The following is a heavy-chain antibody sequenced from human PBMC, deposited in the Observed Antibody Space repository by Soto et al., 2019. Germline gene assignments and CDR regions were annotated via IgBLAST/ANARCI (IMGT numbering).Heavy chain of an antibody. V-gene: IGHV1-18*04. CDR2: ISAYNGNT. CDR1: GYTFTGYY. Sequence: GDSVKVSCQASGYTFTGYYMHWVRQPPGQGLEWMGWISAYNGNTNYAQKLQGRVTMNTDTSTSTAYMELRSLRSDDTAVYYCARLTGSYYVDYCYGMDVWSQGTTVTVS. D-gene: IGHD1-26*01. CDR3: ARLTGSYYVDYCYGMDV. J-gene: IGHJ6*02.